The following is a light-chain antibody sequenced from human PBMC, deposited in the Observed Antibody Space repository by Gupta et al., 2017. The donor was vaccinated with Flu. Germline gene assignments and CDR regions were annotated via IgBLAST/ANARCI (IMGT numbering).Light chain of an antibody. Sequence: EIAMTPSPSTLSASVGDRVTITCRASQSISSYLNWYQQKPGKAPKLLIYAASSLQSGVPSRFSGSGSGTDFTLTISSLQPEDFATYYCQQSYSRPRTFGQGTKVEIK. CDR2: AAS. J-gene: IGKJ1*01. CDR1: QSISSY. V-gene: IGKV1-39*01. CDR3: QQSYSRPRT.